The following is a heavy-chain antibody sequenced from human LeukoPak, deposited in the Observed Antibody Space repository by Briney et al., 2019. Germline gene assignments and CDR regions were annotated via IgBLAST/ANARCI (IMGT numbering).Heavy chain of an antibody. J-gene: IGHJ4*02. Sequence: GASVKVSCKASGYTLTSYYMHWVRQAPGQGLEWMGRINPSSGSTSYAQKFQGRVTMTRDTSTSTVYMELSSLRSEDTAVYYCATVASGSYSYFDYWGQGTLVTVSS. CDR3: ATVASGSYSYFDY. D-gene: IGHD1-26*01. CDR2: INPSSGST. V-gene: IGHV1-46*01. CDR1: GYTLTSYY.